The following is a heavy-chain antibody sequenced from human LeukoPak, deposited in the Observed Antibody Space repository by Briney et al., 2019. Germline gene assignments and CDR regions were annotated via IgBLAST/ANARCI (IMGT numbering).Heavy chain of an antibody. CDR3: ARGPNSNWSGLDF. CDR2: ISPTGSTT. D-gene: IGHD6-6*01. V-gene: IGHV3-74*01. Sequence: GGSLRLSCAASGFSFSGHWMHWARQLPGKGLVWVSRISPTGSTTSYADSVKGRFTVSRDNAKNTLYLQVNNLRAEDTAVYYCARGPNSNWSGLDFWGQGILLTVSS. CDR1: GFSFSGHW. J-gene: IGHJ4*02.